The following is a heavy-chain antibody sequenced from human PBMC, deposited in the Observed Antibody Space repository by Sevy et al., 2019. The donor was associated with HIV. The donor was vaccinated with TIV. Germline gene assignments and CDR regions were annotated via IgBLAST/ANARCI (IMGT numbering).Heavy chain of an antibody. J-gene: IGHJ6*02. D-gene: IGHD3-16*01. CDR1: GFTFSSYA. V-gene: IGHV3-30*03. CDR2: ISYDGNNK. Sequence: GGSLRLSCAASGFTFSSYAMHWVRQAPGKGLEWVAVISYDGNNKYADSVKGRFTISRDNSKNTLYLQMNSLRAEDTDVYYCAGDGSSGGLFLKDYYYFGMDVWGQGTTVTVSS. CDR3: AGDGSSGGLFLKDYYYFGMDV.